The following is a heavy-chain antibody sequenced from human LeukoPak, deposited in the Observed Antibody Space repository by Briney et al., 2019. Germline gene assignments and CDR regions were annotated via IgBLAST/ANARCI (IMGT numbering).Heavy chain of an antibody. J-gene: IGHJ4*02. Sequence: GGSLRLSCSASGITFSRYGMHWVRQAPGKGLEWVAVIWYDGSNKHYADSVKGRFTISRDNSKNTLYLQMDSLRAEDTAVDYCASGYSDYACDYWGQRTLVTVSS. CDR1: GITFSRYG. D-gene: IGHD5-12*01. CDR2: IWYDGSNK. CDR3: ASGYSDYACDY. V-gene: IGHV3-33*01.